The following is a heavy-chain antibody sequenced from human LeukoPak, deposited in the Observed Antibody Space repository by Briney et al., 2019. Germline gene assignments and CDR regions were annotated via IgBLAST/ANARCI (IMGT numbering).Heavy chain of an antibody. CDR3: AKGHRIPIDY. D-gene: IGHD5-18*01. CDR1: GFTFSSYA. J-gene: IGHJ4*02. Sequence: GGSLRLSCAASGFTFSSYAMSWVRQAPGKGLEWVSAISGSGGSTYYADSVKGRFTISRDNSKNALYLQMNGLRAEDTAVYYCAKGHRIPIDYWGQGTLVTVSS. V-gene: IGHV3-23*01. CDR2: ISGSGGST.